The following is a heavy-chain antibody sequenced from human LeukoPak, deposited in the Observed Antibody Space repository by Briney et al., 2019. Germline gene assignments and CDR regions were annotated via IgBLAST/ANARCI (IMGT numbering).Heavy chain of an antibody. V-gene: IGHV3-30-3*01. D-gene: IGHD6-19*01. Sequence: GGSLRLSCAASGFSFSNYWMTWLRQAPGKGLEWVAVISYDGSNKYYADSVKGRFTISRDNSKNTLYLQMNSLRAEDTAVYYCARGTGIAVAGSPDFDYWGQGTLVTVSS. CDR1: GFSFSNYW. CDR3: ARGTGIAVAGSPDFDY. J-gene: IGHJ4*02. CDR2: ISYDGSNK.